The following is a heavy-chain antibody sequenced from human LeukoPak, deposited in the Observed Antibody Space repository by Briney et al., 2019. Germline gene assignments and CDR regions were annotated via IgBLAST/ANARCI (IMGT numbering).Heavy chain of an antibody. CDR2: INPNSGGT. CDR3: ARGRDSSGYYSHFDY. Sequence: RASVKVSCKPSVYTFTVNYMHRVRRAPGQGLEWMGWINPNSGGTNYAQKFQGRVTMTRDTSISTAYMELSRLRSDDTAVYYCARGRDSSGYYSHFDYWGKGILVTVSS. CDR1: VYTFTVNY. V-gene: IGHV1-2*02. J-gene: IGHJ4*02. D-gene: IGHD3-22*01.